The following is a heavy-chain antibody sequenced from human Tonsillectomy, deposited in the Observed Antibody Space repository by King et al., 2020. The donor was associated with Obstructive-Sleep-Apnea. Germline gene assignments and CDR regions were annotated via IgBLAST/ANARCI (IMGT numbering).Heavy chain of an antibody. J-gene: IGHJ4*02. V-gene: IGHV3-23*04. D-gene: IGHD1-26*01. Sequence: VQLVESGGVLVQPGGSLRLSCAASGFTFSNYAMNWVRQAPGKGLEWVSAIGGSVGTTYYADSVKGRFTISRDNSKNTLFLQMKRLRAEDTATYYCATDSFVAAGTTSYFEHWGLGTLVTVSS. CDR2: IGGSVGTT. CDR3: ATDSFVAAGTTSYFEH. CDR1: GFTFSNYA.